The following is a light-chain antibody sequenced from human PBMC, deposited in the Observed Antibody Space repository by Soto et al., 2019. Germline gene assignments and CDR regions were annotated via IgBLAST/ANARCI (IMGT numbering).Light chain of an antibody. J-gene: IGLJ3*02. CDR1: RSDVGSGNY. V-gene: IGLV2-11*01. CDR2: VVY. CDR3: CSYAGGYTWV. Sequence: QSALAQPRSVSGSPGQSVTISCTGTRSDVGSGNYVSWYQHHPGKAPKLMIHVVYKRPSGVPDRFSGSRSGNTASLTISGLQAEDEADYYCCSYAGGYTWVFGGGTKLTVL.